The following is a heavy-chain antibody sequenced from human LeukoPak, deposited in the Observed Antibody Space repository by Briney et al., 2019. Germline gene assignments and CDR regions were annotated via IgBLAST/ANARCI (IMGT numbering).Heavy chain of an antibody. CDR1: GGSINGYY. CDR3: ARHLHYGGKPFDY. CDR2: VYYSGST. Sequence: SETLSLTCTVSGGSINGYYWRWIRHPPGKGLEWIGYVYYSGSTDYNPSLRSRVTISVDTSKNQFSLRLSSVTAADTAVYYCARHLHYGGKPFDYWGQGALVTVSS. J-gene: IGHJ4*02. V-gene: IGHV4-59*08. D-gene: IGHD4-23*01.